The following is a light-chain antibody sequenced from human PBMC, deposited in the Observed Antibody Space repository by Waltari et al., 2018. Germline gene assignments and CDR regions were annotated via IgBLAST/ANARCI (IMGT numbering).Light chain of an antibody. V-gene: IGLV8-61*02. CDR2: KSN. CDR1: SGSLSTTSY. Sequence: QTVVTQEPSLSVSPGGTVTLTCALSSGSLSTTSYATWYQQTPGQAPRPHVHKSNARSSGVPDCFSGSILGNTAALTMTGAQADDESDYYCALYMGSGIWVFGGGTRLTVL. CDR3: ALYMGSGIWV. J-gene: IGLJ3*02.